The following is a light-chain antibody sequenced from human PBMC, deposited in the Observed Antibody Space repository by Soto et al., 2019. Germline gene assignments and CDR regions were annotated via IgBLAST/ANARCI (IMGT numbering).Light chain of an antibody. CDR2: GAS. CDR3: QQYNNWLYT. J-gene: IGKJ2*01. CDR1: QSVSK. V-gene: IGKV3-15*01. Sequence: EIVMTQSPATLSVSPGERATLSCRASQSVSKLAWYQQKPGQAPRLLIYGASTRATGIPARFSGSGSGTEFTLTISSLQSEDFAVYYCQQYNNWLYTFGPGTKLEFK.